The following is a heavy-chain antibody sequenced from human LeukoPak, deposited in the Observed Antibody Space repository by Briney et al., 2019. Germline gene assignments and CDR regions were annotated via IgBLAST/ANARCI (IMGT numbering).Heavy chain of an antibody. CDR2: IGGSGVRT. CDR1: GFTFTTYG. D-gene: IGHD5-18*01. Sequence: KPGGSLRLSCSASGFTFTTYGMNWVRQAPGKGLEWVSGIGGSGVRTYYADSVKGRFTISRDNSRNTVYLQMKSLRDEDTAVYYCAKDFYLPIQLWSLYYFDYWGQGTLVTVSS. CDR3: AKDFYLPIQLWSLYYFDY. V-gene: IGHV3-23*01. J-gene: IGHJ4*02.